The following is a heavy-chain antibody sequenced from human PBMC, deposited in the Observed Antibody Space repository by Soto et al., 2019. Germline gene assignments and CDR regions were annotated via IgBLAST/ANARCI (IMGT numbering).Heavy chain of an antibody. J-gene: IGHJ4*02. CDR2: IYPGDSDT. Sequence: GESLKISCKGSGYSFTSYWIGWVRQMPGKGLEWMGIIYPGDSDTRYSPSFQGQVTISADKSISTAYLQWSSLKASDTAMYYCARLRNRKLMVYAHWSYWGQGTLVTVSS. CDR1: GYSFTSYW. D-gene: IGHD2-8*01. V-gene: IGHV5-51*01. CDR3: ARLRNRKLMVYAHWSY.